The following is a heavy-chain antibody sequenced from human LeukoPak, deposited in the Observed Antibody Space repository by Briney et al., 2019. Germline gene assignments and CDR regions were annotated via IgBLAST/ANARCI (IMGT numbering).Heavy chain of an antibody. CDR2: IKQDGSHS. Sequence: GILRLSCATSGFTFSDYWMAWVRQAPGKGLEWVANIKQDGSHSYYVDSVRGRFTISRDNAKSSLFLQMNSLRVEDTAVYYCANLWEMGYWGQGTLVTVSS. CDR1: GFTFSDYW. D-gene: IGHD5-24*01. J-gene: IGHJ4*02. V-gene: IGHV3-7*01. CDR3: ANLWEMGY.